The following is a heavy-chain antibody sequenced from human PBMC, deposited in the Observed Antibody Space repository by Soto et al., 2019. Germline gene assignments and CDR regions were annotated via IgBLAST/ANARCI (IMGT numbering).Heavy chain of an antibody. CDR1: GYSFTSYW. Sequence: GESLKISCKGSGYSFTSYWIGWVRQMPGKGLEWMGIIYPGDSDTRYSPSFQGQVTISADKSISTAYLQWSSLKASDTAMYYCAKSLLRVVAAYNWFDPWGQGTLVTGSS. D-gene: IGHD2-15*01. CDR3: AKSLLRVVAAYNWFDP. V-gene: IGHV5-51*01. J-gene: IGHJ5*02. CDR2: IYPGDSDT.